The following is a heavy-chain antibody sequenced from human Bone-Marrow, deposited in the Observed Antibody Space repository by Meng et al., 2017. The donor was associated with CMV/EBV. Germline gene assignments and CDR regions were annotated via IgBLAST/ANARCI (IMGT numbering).Heavy chain of an antibody. CDR1: GFTFSSYS. Sequence: LSLTCAASGFTFSSYSMNWVRQAPGKGLEWVSSISSSSSYIYYADSVKGRFTISRDNSKNTLYLQMNSLGAEDTAVYYCAREQYYDFWSGYYGWGAFDIWGQGTRVTVSS. D-gene: IGHD3-3*01. J-gene: IGHJ3*02. CDR3: AREQYYDFWSGYYGWGAFDI. CDR2: ISSSSSYI. V-gene: IGHV3-21*01.